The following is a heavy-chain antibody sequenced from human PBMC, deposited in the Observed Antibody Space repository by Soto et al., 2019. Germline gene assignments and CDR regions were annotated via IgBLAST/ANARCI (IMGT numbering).Heavy chain of an antibody. D-gene: IGHD1-26*01. CDR3: ARSFSGPARTVGGNDF. Sequence: VQLLESGGGSVQPGGSLRLSCDASGFTFSNYAMTWVRQAPGKGLEWVSAISGSGDSPYYADSVKGRFTISRDNSQDTLYLPIRRLETQDKAVNYCARSFSGPARTVGGNDFWGQGTLVGVSS. CDR1: GFTFSNYA. V-gene: IGHV3-23*01. J-gene: IGHJ4*02. CDR2: ISGSGDSP.